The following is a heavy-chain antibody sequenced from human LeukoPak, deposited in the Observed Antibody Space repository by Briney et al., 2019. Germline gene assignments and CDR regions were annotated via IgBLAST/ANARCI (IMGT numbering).Heavy chain of an antibody. CDR3: ARDLRDCSSTSCPD. CDR2: ISSSSSYI. V-gene: IGHV3-21*01. CDR1: GFTFSSCA. D-gene: IGHD2-2*01. J-gene: IGHJ4*02. Sequence: GGSLRLSCAASGFTFSSCAMTWVRQAPGKGLEWVSSISSSSSYIYYADSVKGRFTISRDNAKNSLYLQMNSLRAEDTAVYYCARDLRDCSSTSCPDWGQGTLVTVSS.